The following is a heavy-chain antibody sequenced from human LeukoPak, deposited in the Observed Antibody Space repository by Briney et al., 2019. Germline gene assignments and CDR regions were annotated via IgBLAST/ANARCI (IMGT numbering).Heavy chain of an antibody. D-gene: IGHD3-10*01. CDR3: GIVGGSGSLFVAFDI. J-gene: IGHJ3*02. Sequence: LTGGSLRLSCAASGFTVSSNYMSWVRQAPGKGLEWVSVIYSGGSTYYADSVKGRFTISRDNSKNTLYLQMNSLRAEDTAVYYCGIVGGSGSLFVAFDIWGQGTMVTVSS. V-gene: IGHV3-53*01. CDR2: IYSGGST. CDR1: GFTVSSNY.